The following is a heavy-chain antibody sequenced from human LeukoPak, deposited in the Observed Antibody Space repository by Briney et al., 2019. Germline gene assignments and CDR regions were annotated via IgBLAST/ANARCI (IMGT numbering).Heavy chain of an antibody. J-gene: IGHJ5*02. CDR1: GYTFTSYD. D-gene: IGHD1-26*01. CDR2: INPNSGGT. Sequence: ASVKVSCKASGYTFTSYDINWVRQATGQGLEWMGWINPNSGGTNYAQKFQGRVTMTRDTSISTAYMELSRLRSDDTAVYCCARSRYIVGATRRRNWFDPWGQGTLVTVSS. CDR3: ARSRYIVGATRRRNWFDP. V-gene: IGHV1-2*02.